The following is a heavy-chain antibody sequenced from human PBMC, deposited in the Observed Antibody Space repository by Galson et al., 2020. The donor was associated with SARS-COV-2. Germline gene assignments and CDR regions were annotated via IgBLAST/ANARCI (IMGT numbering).Heavy chain of an antibody. Sequence: GGSLRLSCAASGFTFSSYAMPWVRQAPGKGLEWVAVISYDGSNKYYADSVKGRFTISRDNSKNTLYLQMNRLRAEDTAVYYCARSYSGSYSGAFDIWGQGTMVTVSS. CDR1: GFTFSSYA. CDR3: ARSYSGSYSGAFDI. CDR2: ISYDGSNK. V-gene: IGHV3-30*04. D-gene: IGHD1-26*01. J-gene: IGHJ3*02.